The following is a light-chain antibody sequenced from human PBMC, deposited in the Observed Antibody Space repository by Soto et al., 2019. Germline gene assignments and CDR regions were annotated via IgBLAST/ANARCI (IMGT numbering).Light chain of an antibody. CDR2: DTS. CDR3: QQYVHWPPGA. J-gene: IGKJ1*01. CDR1: QSVSSS. V-gene: IGKV3-15*01. Sequence: EIVVTQSPATLSVSPGERVTLSCRASQSVSSSLAWHQQRPGQAPRLLIYDTSTRAAGIAARFSGSGSGTEFTLTISSLQSEDSAVYYCQQYVHWPPGAFGQGTTVEIK.